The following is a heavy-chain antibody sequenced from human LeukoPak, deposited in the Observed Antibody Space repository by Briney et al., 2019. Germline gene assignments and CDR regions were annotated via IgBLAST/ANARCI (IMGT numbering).Heavy chain of an antibody. CDR3: AKDLDTAMTD. V-gene: IGHV3-30*18. CDR1: GFTFSGYG. CDR2: ISYDGSNK. J-gene: IGHJ4*02. Sequence: GGSLRLSCAASGFTFSGYGMNWVRQAPGKGLEWVAVISYDGSNKYYADSVKGRFTISRDNSKNTLYLQMNSLRAEDTAVYYCAKDLDTAMTDWGQGTLVTVSS. D-gene: IGHD5-18*01.